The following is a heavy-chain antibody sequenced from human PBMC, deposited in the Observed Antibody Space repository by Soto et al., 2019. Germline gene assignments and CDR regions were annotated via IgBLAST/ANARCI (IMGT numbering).Heavy chain of an antibody. J-gene: IGHJ3*02. V-gene: IGHV3-9*01. CDR1: GFTFDDYA. Sequence: GGSLRLSCAASGFTFDDYAMHWVRQAPGKGLEWVSGISWNSGSIGYADSVKGRFTISRDNAKNSLYLQMNSLRAEDTALYYCAKDGPYSSSWYDPDAFDIWGQGTMVTVSS. CDR2: ISWNSGSI. CDR3: AKDGPYSSSWYDPDAFDI. D-gene: IGHD6-13*01.